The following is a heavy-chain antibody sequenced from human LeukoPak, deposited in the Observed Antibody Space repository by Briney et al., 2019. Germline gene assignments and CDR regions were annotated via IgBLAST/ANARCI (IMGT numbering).Heavy chain of an antibody. CDR3: AKDLRKGYSSSWYSGLFDY. V-gene: IGHV3-30*02. Sequence: GGSLRLSCAASGFTFSSYGMHWVRQAPGKGLEWVAFIRYDGSNKYYADSVKGRFTISRDNSKNTLYLQMNSLRAEDTAVYYCAKDLRKGYSSSWYSGLFDYWGQGTLVTVSS. CDR2: IRYDGSNK. D-gene: IGHD6-13*01. CDR1: GFTFSSYG. J-gene: IGHJ4*02.